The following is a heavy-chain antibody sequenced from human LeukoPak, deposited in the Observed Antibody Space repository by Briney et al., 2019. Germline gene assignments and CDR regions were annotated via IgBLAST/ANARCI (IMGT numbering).Heavy chain of an antibody. J-gene: IGHJ4*02. V-gene: IGHV4-39*01. CDR3: ARGGQEGYNYPYFDS. CDR1: GASISSSSYY. CDR2: IHYTGST. D-gene: IGHD5-24*01. Sequence: PSETLFLTCSVSGASISSSSYYWGWIRQPPGKGLEWIGSIHYTGSTYYNPSLKSRVTISVDTSKNQFSLKLSSVTAADTAVYYCARGGQEGYNYPYFDSWDQGTLVTVSS.